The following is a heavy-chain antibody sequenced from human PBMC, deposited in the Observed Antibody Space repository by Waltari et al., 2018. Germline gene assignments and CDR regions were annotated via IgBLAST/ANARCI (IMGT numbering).Heavy chain of an antibody. D-gene: IGHD1-26*01. V-gene: IGHV1-18*01. Sequence: QVQLVQSGAEVKKPGASVKVSCKASGYTFTSYGISWVRQAPGQGLEWMGWISAYKGNTNYAQKLQGRVTMTTDTSTSTAYMELRSLRSDDTAVYYCARAKLPQSGSYVNYFDYWGQGTLVTVSS. J-gene: IGHJ4*02. CDR2: ISAYKGNT. CDR3: ARAKLPQSGSYVNYFDY. CDR1: GYTFTSYG.